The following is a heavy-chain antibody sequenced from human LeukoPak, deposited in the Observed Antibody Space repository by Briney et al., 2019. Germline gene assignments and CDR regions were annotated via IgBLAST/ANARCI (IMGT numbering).Heavy chain of an antibody. CDR1: GGSISSYY. D-gene: IGHD3-22*01. J-gene: IGHJ4*02. V-gene: IGHV4-59*01. CDR2: IYYSGST. CDR3: AGTYYYDSSGYYYLFDY. Sequence: PSETLSLTCTVSGGSISSYYWSWIRQPPGKGLEWIGYIYYSGSTNYNPSLKSRVTISVDTSKNQFSLKLSSVTAADTAVYYCAGTYYYDSSGYYYLFDYWGQGTLVTVSS.